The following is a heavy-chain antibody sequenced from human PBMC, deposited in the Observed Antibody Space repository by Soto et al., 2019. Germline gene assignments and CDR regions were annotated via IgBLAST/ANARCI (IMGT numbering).Heavy chain of an antibody. CDR2: IYPGDSDT. CDR3: AREYGLGSAYYHAMDV. V-gene: IGHV5-51*01. Sequence: GESLKISCKGSGYSFTSYWIGWVRQMPGKGLEWMGIIYPGDSDTRYSPSFQGQVTISADKSISTAYLQWSSLKASDTAMYYCAREYGLGSAYYHAMDVWGQGTPVTVSS. D-gene: IGHD3-16*01. J-gene: IGHJ6*02. CDR1: GYSFTSYW.